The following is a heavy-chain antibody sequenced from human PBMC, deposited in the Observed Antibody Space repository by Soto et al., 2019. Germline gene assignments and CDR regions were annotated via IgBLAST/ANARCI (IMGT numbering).Heavy chain of an antibody. CDR3: TRDESASSSSWHDY. J-gene: IGHJ4*02. CDR1: GFNIKTYS. Sequence: GGSLRLSCAASGFNIKTYSMNWIRQAPGKGLEWVSAISSSGSHIYYADAVKGRFTISRDNANNAVFLQMNSLRAEDTGVYYCTRDESASSSSWHDYWGQGTLVTVSS. CDR2: ISSSGSHI. V-gene: IGHV3-21*03. D-gene: IGHD6-19*01.